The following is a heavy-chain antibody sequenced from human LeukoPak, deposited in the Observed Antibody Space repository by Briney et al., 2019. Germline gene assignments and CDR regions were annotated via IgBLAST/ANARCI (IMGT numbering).Heavy chain of an antibody. V-gene: IGHV4-59*08. D-gene: IGHD1-26*01. Sequence: SETLSLTCSVSGGSISPYYWSWIRQPPGKGLEWIGYISYSGSTNYNPSLKSRVTISVDTSKNQFSLKLSSVTAADTAVYYCARRCSGTYGHWFDPWGQGTLVTVSP. CDR3: ARRCSGTYGHWFDP. J-gene: IGHJ5*02. CDR2: ISYSGST. CDR1: GGSISPYY.